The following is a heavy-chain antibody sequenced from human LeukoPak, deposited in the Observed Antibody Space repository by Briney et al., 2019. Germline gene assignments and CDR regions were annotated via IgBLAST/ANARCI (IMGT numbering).Heavy chain of an antibody. V-gene: IGHV4-38-2*02. D-gene: IGHD5-24*01. J-gene: IGHJ6*03. CDR2: IYHSGSN. CDR3: GGRQGDRVESWLQYYYYIDV. CDR1: GYSISSGYY. Sequence: SETLSLTCTVSGYSISSGYYWGWIRQPPGKGLEWIGSIYHSGSNFYNPSLQSRVTISVDTSKNQFSLNLSSLTAADTAVYYCGGRQGDRVESWLQYYYYIDVWGKGTTVTVSS.